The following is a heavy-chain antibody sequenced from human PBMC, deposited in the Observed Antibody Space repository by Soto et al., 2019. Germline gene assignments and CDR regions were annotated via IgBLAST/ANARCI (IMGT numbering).Heavy chain of an antibody. CDR2: ICSGGST. CDR3: ARDIRGYSRAFDY. CDR1: ADSVSSDYYC. J-gene: IGHJ4*02. Sequence: PSETLSLTCTVSADSVSSDYYCWTCIRQRPGKGLELIGYICSGGSTNYNPSLKSRVTISLDTSRNQFSLKLTSVTAADTAVYYCARDIRGYSRAFDYWGQGMLVTVSS. V-gene: IGHV4-61*01. D-gene: IGHD5-18*01.